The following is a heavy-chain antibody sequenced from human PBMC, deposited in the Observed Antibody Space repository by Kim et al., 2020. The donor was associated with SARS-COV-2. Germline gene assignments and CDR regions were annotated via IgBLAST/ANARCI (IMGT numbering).Heavy chain of an antibody. J-gene: IGHJ6*02. D-gene: IGHD4-17*01. V-gene: IGHV1-58*01. CDR3: AGTLGYGDYVYSGAFNYYYGMDV. Sequence: SVKVSCKASGFTFTSSAVQWVRQARGQRLEWIGWIVVGSGNTNYAQKFQERVTITRDMSTSTAYMELSSLRSEDTAVYYCAGTLGYGDYVYSGAFNYYYGMDVWGQGTTVTVSS. CDR1: GFTFTSSA. CDR2: IVVGSGNT.